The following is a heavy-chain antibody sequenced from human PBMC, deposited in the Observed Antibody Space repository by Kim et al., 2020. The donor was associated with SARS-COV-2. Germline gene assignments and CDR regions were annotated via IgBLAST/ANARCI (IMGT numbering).Heavy chain of an antibody. CDR2: ISSSSSTI. D-gene: IGHD3-9*01. Sequence: GRSLRLSCAASGFTFSSYSMNWVRQAPGKGLEWVSYISSSSSTIYYADSVKGRFTISRDNAKNSLYLQMNSLRAEDTAVYYCARDRRMYDILTGYRGDYWGQGTLVTVSS. J-gene: IGHJ4*02. CDR3: ARDRRMYDILTGYRGDY. CDR1: GFTFSSYS. V-gene: IGHV3-48*04.